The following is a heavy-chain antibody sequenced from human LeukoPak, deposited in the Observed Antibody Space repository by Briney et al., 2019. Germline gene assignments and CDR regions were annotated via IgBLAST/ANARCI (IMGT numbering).Heavy chain of an antibody. Sequence: PGGSLRPSCAASGFTFSSYAMSWARQAPGKGLEWVSGIGGSDGSTFYADSVKGRFTISRDNSKNTLFLQMNSLRAKDTAVYYCAKDRKIRGVTAFDYWGQGTLVTVSS. D-gene: IGHD3-10*01. CDR2: IGGSDGST. J-gene: IGHJ4*02. CDR1: GFTFSSYA. CDR3: AKDRKIRGVTAFDY. V-gene: IGHV3-23*01.